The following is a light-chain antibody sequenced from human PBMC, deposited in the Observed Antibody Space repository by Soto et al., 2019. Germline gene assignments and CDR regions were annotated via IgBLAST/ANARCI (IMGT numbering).Light chain of an antibody. CDR1: QDISHY. CDR2: DAS. CDR3: QQYDDLPIT. J-gene: IGKJ5*01. Sequence: DIQMTQSPSSLSASVGDAVPINCQASQDISHYLNLYQQKPGKALKLMIYDASNLHPGVPSRFRGSGSGTECSFNITSLQPEDVATYYCQQYDDLPITLGQGTRLEIK. V-gene: IGKV1-33*01.